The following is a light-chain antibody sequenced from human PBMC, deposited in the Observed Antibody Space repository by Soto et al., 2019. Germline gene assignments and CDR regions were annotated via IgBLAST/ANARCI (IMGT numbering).Light chain of an antibody. J-gene: IGLJ1*01. V-gene: IGLV2-23*01. CDR2: ETS. CDR1: SSDFGSYKF. CDR3: FSFTSTNTHV. Sequence: QSVLTQPASVSGSPGQSVTISCTGSSSDFGSYKFVSWYQHHPGTVPKVIIYETSKRPSGVSDRFSGSKSGNTASLTISGLQAEDEADYYCFSFTSTNTHVFGSGTKVTVL.